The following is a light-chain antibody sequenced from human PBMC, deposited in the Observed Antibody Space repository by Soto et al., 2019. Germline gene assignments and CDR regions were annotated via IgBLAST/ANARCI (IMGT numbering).Light chain of an antibody. V-gene: IGKV3-20*01. J-gene: IGKJ1*01. CDR2: GAS. CDR3: QQYGSSGT. Sequence: EIVLTQSTATLSLSPGERATLSCRASQSVSNNYLAWYQQKPGPAPRLLIYGASNRATGIPDRFSGSGSGTDFTLTISRLEPEDFAVYYCQQYGSSGTFGQGTKVDSK. CDR1: QSVSNNY.